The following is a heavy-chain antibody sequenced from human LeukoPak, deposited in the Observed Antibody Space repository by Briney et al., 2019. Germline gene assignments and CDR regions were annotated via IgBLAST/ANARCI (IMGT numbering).Heavy chain of an antibody. CDR2: IGGRDDRT. CDR3: AKDPNPLYDLWSGYK. D-gene: IGHD3-3*01. CDR1: GFTFSSYS. Sequence: QPGGSLRLSCAASGFTFSSYSMNWLRQAPGKGLDWVSIIGGRDDRTYYADFVKGRFTISRDNSKNILYLQMNNLRAEDTAVYYCAKDPNPLYDLWSGYKWGQGTLVTVSS. V-gene: IGHV3-23*01. J-gene: IGHJ4*02.